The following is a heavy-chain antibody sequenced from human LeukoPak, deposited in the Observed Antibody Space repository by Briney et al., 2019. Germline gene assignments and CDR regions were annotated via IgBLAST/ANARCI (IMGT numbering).Heavy chain of an antibody. J-gene: IGHJ6*02. D-gene: IGHD1-26*01. Sequence: SETLSLTCTVSGGPISNSYWSWVREPPGEGLEWIGYTSYSGSTNYNPSLKSRVTMSVDTSTDQFSLRLVSVTAADTAVYYCARTVSGGYYGMDVWGQGTTVTVSS. V-gene: IGHV4-59*08. CDR2: TSYSGST. CDR3: ARTVSGGYYGMDV. CDR1: GGPISNSY.